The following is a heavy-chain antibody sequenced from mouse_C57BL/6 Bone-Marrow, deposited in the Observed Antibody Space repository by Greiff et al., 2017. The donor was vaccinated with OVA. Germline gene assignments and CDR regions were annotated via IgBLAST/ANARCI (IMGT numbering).Heavy chain of an antibody. CDR1: GYTFTSYW. CDR2: IHPNSGST. D-gene: IGHD1-1*01. Sequence: VQLQQPGAELVKPGASVKLSCKASGYTFTSYWMHWVKQRPGQGLEWIGMIHPNSGSTNYNEKFKSKATLTVDKSSSTAYMQLSSLTSEDSAVYYCARSGFYYGSSYAAYWGQGTLVTVSA. J-gene: IGHJ3*01. V-gene: IGHV1-64*01. CDR3: ARSGFYYGSSYAAY.